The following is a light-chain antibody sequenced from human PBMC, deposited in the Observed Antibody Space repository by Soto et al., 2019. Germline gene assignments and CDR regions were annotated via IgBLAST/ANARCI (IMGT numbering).Light chain of an antibody. CDR2: KAS. CDR3: QHYKRFSEVS. V-gene: IGKV1-5*03. J-gene: IGKJ4*01. Sequence: DIQMTQFPSTLSASVGDRVTITCRVSQSVGNWLAWYQQKPGGVPKLLIYKASSLQSGVPSRFSGGGSGTDFTLTISSLQPDDFATYYRQHYKRFSEVSFGGGTKVDIK. CDR1: QSVGNW.